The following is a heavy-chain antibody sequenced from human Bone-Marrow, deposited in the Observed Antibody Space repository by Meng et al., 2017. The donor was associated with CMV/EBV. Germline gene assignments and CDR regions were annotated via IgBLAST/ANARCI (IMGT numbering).Heavy chain of an antibody. CDR3: ARGQRYHPYYYYGMDV. CDR1: GFTFSSYG. D-gene: IGHD2-2*01. V-gene: IGHV3-33*01. Sequence: GGTLRLSCAASGFTFSSYGMHWVRQAPGKGLEWVAVIWYDGSNKYYADSVKGRFTISRDNSKNTLYLQMNSLRAEDTAVYYCARGQRYHPYYYYGMDVWGQGTTVTVSS. CDR2: IWYDGSNK. J-gene: IGHJ6*02.